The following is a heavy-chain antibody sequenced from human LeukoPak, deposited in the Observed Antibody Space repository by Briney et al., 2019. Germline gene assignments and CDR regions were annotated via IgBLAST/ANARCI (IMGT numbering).Heavy chain of an antibody. CDR1: GFTFSSYD. V-gene: IGHV3-23*01. D-gene: IGHD2-21*01. J-gene: IGHJ4*02. CDR3: AKAPVTSCRGAYCYPFDS. CDR2: ISGSGDST. Sequence: PGGSLRLSCAASGFTFSSYDMSWVRQAPGKGLEWVSTISGSGDSTYYADSVKGRFTISRDTSKKTLYLQMNSLGAEDTAVYFCAKAPVTSCRGAYCYPFDSWGQGTLVTVSS.